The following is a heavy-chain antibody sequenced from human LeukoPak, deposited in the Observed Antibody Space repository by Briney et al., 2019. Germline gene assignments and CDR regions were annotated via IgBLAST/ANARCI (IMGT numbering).Heavy chain of an antibody. V-gene: IGHV4-4*07. CDR2: IYTSGST. CDR3: ATSMVRGVMSDY. Sequence: SETLSLTCTVSGGSISSYYWSWIRQPAGKGLEWIGRIYTSGSTNYNPSLKSRVTMSVDTSKNQFSLKLSSVTAADTAVYYCATSMVRGVMSDYWGQGTLVTVSS. CDR1: GGSISSYY. D-gene: IGHD3-10*01. J-gene: IGHJ4*02.